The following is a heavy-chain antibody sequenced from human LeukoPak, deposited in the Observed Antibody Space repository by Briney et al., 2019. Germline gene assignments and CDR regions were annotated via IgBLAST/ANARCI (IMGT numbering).Heavy chain of an antibody. CDR3: ASLRRSSGWSYYYYYYMDV. CDR2: FDPEDGET. J-gene: IGHJ6*03. V-gene: IGHV1-24*01. CDR1: GYTLTELS. Sequence: ASVKVSCKVSGYTLTELSMHWVRQAPGKGLEWMGGFDPEDGETIYAQKFQGRVTMTEDTSTDTAYMELSSLRSEDTAVYYCASLRRSSGWSYYYYYYMDVWGKGTTVTISS. D-gene: IGHD6-19*01.